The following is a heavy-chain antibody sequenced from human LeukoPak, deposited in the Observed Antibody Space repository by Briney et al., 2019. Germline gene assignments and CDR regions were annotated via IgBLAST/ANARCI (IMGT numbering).Heavy chain of an antibody. CDR2: IFYSGST. D-gene: IGHD3-10*01. J-gene: IGHJ5*02. Sequence: SETLSLTCTVSGGSISTSSYYWGWVRQPPGKGLEWIGNIFYSGSTYYSPSLKSRVTISLDTSRNQFSLKLSSVTAADTAVYYCARVTMVRGVIEWFDPWGQGTLVTVSS. CDR1: GGSISTSSYY. V-gene: IGHV4-39*07. CDR3: ARVTMVRGVIEWFDP.